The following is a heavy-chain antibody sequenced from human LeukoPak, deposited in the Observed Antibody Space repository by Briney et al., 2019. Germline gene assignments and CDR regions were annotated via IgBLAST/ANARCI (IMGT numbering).Heavy chain of an antibody. Sequence: SETLSLTCAVYGGSFSGYYWSWIRQPPGKGLEWIGEINHSGSTNYNPSLKSRVTISVDTSKNQFSLKLSSVTAADTAVYYCARVELLWFGTLNAFDIWGQGTMVTVSS. CDR1: GGSFSGYY. J-gene: IGHJ3*02. CDR3: ARVELLWFGTLNAFDI. D-gene: IGHD3-10*01. V-gene: IGHV4-34*01. CDR2: INHSGST.